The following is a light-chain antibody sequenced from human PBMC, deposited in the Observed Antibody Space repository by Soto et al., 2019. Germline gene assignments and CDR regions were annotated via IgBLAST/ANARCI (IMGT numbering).Light chain of an antibody. CDR3: HSYDPNNWV. V-gene: IGLV6-57*03. CDR1: SGSIASNY. CDR2: EDN. J-gene: IGLJ3*02. Sequence: NFMLTQPHSVSESPGKTVTISCTRGSGSIASNYVQWYQQRPGCAPTTMIYEDNRRPSGVPDRFSGSIDSSSNSASLTVSGLKTEDEADYYCHSYDPNNWVFGGGTKLTVL.